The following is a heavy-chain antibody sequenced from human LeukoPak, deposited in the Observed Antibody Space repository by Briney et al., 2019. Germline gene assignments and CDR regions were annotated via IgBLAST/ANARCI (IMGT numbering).Heavy chain of an antibody. V-gene: IGHV4-30-2*02. D-gene: IGHD5-12*01. J-gene: IGHJ5*02. Sequence: SETLSLTCAVSGGSITSGGYSWSWIRQPPGKGLEWIGYIYHSGSTYYNPSLESRVTISLDRSKHQFSLKLSSVTAADTAVYYCAKKGGATSGNWFDPWGQGTLVTVSS. CDR2: IYHSGST. CDR3: AKKGGATSGNWFDP. CDR1: GGSITSGGYS.